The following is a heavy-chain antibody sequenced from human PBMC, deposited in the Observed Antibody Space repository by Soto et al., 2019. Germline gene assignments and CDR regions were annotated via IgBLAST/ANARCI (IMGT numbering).Heavy chain of an antibody. Sequence: QVQLVESGGGVVQPGRSLRLSCAASGFTFSSYGMHWVRQAPGKGLEWVAVISYDGSRKNYADPVKGRFTVSRDNSKNTLFLEMNSLRAEDRAVYYCAKDNAQYSSGSYHNGLDHWGQGTLVTVS. V-gene: IGHV3-30*18. CDR3: AKDNAQYSSGSYHNGLDH. J-gene: IGHJ5*02. CDR1: GFTFSSYG. D-gene: IGHD6-19*01. CDR2: ISYDGSRK.